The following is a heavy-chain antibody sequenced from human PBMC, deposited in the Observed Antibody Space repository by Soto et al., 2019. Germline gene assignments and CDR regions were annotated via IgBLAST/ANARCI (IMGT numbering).Heavy chain of an antibody. Sequence: GGSLRPSCAASGFTFRNHGMNWVRQAPGKGLEWVSYISSGSDTIYYADSVKGRFTISRDNAKNSLYLQMNSLRADDTAVYYCAKDYYDILSGYPYYYYMDVWGKGTTVTVSS. J-gene: IGHJ6*03. V-gene: IGHV3-48*01. D-gene: IGHD3-9*01. CDR2: ISSGSDTI. CDR1: GFTFRNHG. CDR3: AKDYYDILSGYPYYYYMDV.